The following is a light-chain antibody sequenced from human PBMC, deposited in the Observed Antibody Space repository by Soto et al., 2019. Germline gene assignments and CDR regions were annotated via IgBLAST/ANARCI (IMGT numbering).Light chain of an antibody. CDR2: EVS. CDR1: SSDVGGYNY. CDR3: SSYTSLSTLYV. V-gene: IGLV2-14*01. J-gene: IGLJ1*01. Sequence: QSALTQPASVSGSPGQSITISCTGTSSDVGGYNYVSWYQQHPGKAPKLRIYEVSNRPSGVSNRFSGSKSGNTASLNISGLQAEDEADYYCSSYTSLSTLYVFGTGTKLTVL.